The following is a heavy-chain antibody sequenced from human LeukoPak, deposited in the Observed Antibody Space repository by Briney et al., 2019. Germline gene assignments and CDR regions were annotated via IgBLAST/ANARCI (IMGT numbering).Heavy chain of an antibody. CDR2: INHRGST. V-gene: IGHV4-34*01. D-gene: IGHD3-10*01. J-gene: IGHJ6*02. Sequence: PSETLSLTCAVYGGSFSGYYRSWIRQPPGKGLEWIGEINHRGSTNYNPSLKSRVTISVDTSKNQLSLKLSSVTAADTAVYYCARGRVGTMVRGISYYYAMDLWGQGTTVTVSS. CDR3: ARGRVGTMVRGISYYYAMDL. CDR1: GGSFSGYY.